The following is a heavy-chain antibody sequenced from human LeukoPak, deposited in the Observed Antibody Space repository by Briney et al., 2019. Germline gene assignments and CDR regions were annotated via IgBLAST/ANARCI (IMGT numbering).Heavy chain of an antibody. Sequence: NPSETLSLTCTVSGGSVSSGGYYWSWIRQPPGKGLEWIGYTYYSGSTDYNPSLKSRVTISVDTSKNQFSLKLSSVTAADTAVYFCARDLSGSLYFDYWGQGVLVTVSS. CDR2: TYYSGST. CDR1: GGSVSSGGYY. J-gene: IGHJ4*02. V-gene: IGHV4-61*08. CDR3: ARDLSGSLYFDY. D-gene: IGHD3-10*01.